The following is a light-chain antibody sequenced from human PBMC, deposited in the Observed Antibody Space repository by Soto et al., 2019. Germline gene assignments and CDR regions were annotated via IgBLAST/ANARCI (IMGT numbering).Light chain of an antibody. CDR2: EVS. CDR1: SSDVGSYNL. J-gene: IGLJ1*01. Sequence: QSVLTQPASVSGSPGQSITISCTGTSSDVGSYNLVSWYQQHPGKAPKLMIYEVSKRPSGVSNRFSGSKSGNTASLPISGLQAEDEADYYCCSYAGSSTYVFGTGTKVPVL. V-gene: IGLV2-23*02. CDR3: CSYAGSSTYV.